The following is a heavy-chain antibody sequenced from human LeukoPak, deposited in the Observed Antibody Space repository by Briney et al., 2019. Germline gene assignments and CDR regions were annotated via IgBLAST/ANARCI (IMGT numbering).Heavy chain of an antibody. J-gene: IGHJ4*02. CDR3: ARVIFSYFDPFDC. D-gene: IGHD3-9*01. CDR2: IKQDGSEK. Sequence: GGSLRLSCAASGFSFSSYWMSWVRQAPGKGLEWVANIKQDGSEKYYVDSGKGRLTISRDNAKNSLYLQMNSLRAEDTAVYYCARVIFSYFDPFDCWGQGTLVTVSS. V-gene: IGHV3-7*01. CDR1: GFSFSSYW.